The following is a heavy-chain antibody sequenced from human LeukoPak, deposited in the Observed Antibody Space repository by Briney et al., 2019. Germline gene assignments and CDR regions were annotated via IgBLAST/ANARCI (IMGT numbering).Heavy chain of an antibody. CDR1: GDSVSSNSVA. Sequence: SQTLSLTCAISGDSVSSNSVAWNWIRQSPSRGLERLGGTCYRSKWYIDYEESVKSRIIINPDTSKNQFSLQLSSVTPEDTAVYYCARGDDYSPYGMDVWGQGTTVTVSS. CDR3: ARGDDYSPYGMDV. CDR2: TCYRSKWYI. D-gene: IGHD4-11*01. V-gene: IGHV6-1*01. J-gene: IGHJ6*02.